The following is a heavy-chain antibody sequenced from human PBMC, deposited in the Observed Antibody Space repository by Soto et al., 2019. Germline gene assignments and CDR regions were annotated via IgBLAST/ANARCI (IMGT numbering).Heavy chain of an antibody. D-gene: IGHD3-3*01. Sequence: ASVKVSCKASGYTFTGYYMHWVRQAPGQGLEWMGWINPNSGGTNYAQKFQGWVTMTRDTSISTAYMELSRLRSDDTAVYYCAREVDFWSGGDKNNWFDPWGQGTLVTVSS. V-gene: IGHV1-2*04. J-gene: IGHJ5*02. CDR1: GYTFTGYY. CDR2: INPNSGGT. CDR3: AREVDFWSGGDKNNWFDP.